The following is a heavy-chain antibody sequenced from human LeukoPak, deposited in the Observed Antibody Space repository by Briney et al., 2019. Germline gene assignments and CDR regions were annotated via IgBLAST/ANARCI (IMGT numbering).Heavy chain of an antibody. CDR1: GGSISSGGYY. CDR3: VRNTMIVLGAFDI. D-gene: IGHD3-22*01. V-gene: IGHV4-30-2*01. CDR2: INHSGST. J-gene: IGHJ3*02. Sequence: SQTLSLTCTVSGGSISSGGYYWSWIRQPPGKGLEWIGEINHSGSTNYNPSLKSRVTISVDTSKNQFSLKLSSVTAADTAVYYCVRNTMIVLGAFDIWGQGTMVTVSS.